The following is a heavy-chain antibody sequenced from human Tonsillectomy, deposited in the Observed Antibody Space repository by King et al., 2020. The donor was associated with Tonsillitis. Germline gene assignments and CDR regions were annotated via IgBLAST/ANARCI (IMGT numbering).Heavy chain of an antibody. CDR1: GFTFSSYE. D-gene: IGHD5-12*01. CDR2: IGSSGRAI. V-gene: IGHV3-48*03. J-gene: IGHJ4*02. Sequence: VQLVESGGGLVQPGGSLRLSCAASGFTFSSYEMNWVRQAPGKGLEWVSYIGSSGRAIYYADSVKGRFTISRYNAKNSLYLQMNSLRAEDTAVYYCARDSGYTIFDYWGQGTLVTVSS. CDR3: ARDSGYTIFDY.